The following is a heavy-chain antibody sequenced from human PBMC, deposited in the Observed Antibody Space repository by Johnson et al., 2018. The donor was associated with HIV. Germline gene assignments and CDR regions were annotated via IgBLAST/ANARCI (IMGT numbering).Heavy chain of an antibody. Sequence: VQLVESGGGLVQPGGSLRLSCAASGFTFSTYDMHWVRQTTGKRLEWVSAIGTAGDTYYPGSVEGRFTISRENAKNSLYLQMNSLRAEDTAVYYCAREWKGRWFGEEKAFDIWGQGTMVTVSS. CDR3: AREWKGRWFGEEKAFDI. D-gene: IGHD3-10*01. CDR2: IGTAGDT. V-gene: IGHV3-13*01. J-gene: IGHJ3*02. CDR1: GFTFSTYD.